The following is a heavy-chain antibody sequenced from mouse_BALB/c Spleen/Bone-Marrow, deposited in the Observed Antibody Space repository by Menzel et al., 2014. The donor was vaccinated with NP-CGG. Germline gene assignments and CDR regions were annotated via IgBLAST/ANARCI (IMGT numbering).Heavy chain of an antibody. CDR2: INPYNGDT. CDR3: GGQDGYYGGFAY. V-gene: IGHV1-37*01. Sequence: EVKLQESGPELVKPGASVKISCKASGYSFTGYFMNWVKRSHEKSLEWIGRINPYNGDTFYNQKFKGKATLTVDKSSSTAHMELLSLTSEDSAVYYCGGQDGYYGGFAYWGQGTLVTVSA. D-gene: IGHD2-3*01. J-gene: IGHJ3*01. CDR1: GYSFTGYF.